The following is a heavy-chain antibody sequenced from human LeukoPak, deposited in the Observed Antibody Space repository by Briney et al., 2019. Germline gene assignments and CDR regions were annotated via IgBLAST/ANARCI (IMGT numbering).Heavy chain of an antibody. J-gene: IGHJ4*02. CDR1: GFTVRSSY. D-gene: IGHD6-13*01. CDR3: ARHRGAAAGLGFDY. Sequence: GGSLRLSCVASGFTVRSSYMSWVRQAPGKGLEWVSVIYSGGSTYYADSVKGRFTISRDNSKNTLYLQMDSLRAEDTAVYYCARHRGAAAGLGFDYWGQGTLVTVSS. CDR2: IYSGGST. V-gene: IGHV3-53*01.